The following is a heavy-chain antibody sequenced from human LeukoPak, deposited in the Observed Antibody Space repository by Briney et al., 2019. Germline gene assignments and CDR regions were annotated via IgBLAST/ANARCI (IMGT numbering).Heavy chain of an antibody. D-gene: IGHD6-19*01. CDR3: ASDKYSSGWYWFDP. CDR1: GFTFSSYW. Sequence: GGTLRLSCAASGFTFSSYWMSWVRQAPGKGLEWVANIKQDGSEKYYVDSVKGRFTISRDNAKNSLYLQMNSLRAEDTAVYYCASDKYSSGWYWFDPWGQGTLVTVSS. V-gene: IGHV3-7*01. J-gene: IGHJ5*02. CDR2: IKQDGSEK.